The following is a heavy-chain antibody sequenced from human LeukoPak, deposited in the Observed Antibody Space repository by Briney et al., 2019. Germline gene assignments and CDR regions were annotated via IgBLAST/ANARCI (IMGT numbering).Heavy chain of an antibody. Sequence: PSETLSLTCTVSGGSISSYYWSWIRQPAGKGLEWIGRIYTSGTTYNPSLKSRVTMSVDTSKNQFSLKLSSATAADTAVYYCARLGNWGNYWYFDLWGRGTLVTVSS. CDR2: IYTSGT. V-gene: IGHV4-4*07. J-gene: IGHJ2*01. CDR3: ARLGNWGNYWYFDL. D-gene: IGHD7-27*01. CDR1: GGSISSYY.